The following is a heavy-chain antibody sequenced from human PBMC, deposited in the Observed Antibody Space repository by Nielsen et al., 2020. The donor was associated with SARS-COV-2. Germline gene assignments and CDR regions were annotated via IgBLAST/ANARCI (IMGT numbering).Heavy chain of an antibody. CDR3: ARGLIAAAGSLSYYYYGMDV. CDR2: INPNSGNT. V-gene: IGHV1-8*01. D-gene: IGHD6-13*01. J-gene: IGHJ6*02. Sequence: WVRQAPGQGLEWMGWINPNSGNTGYAQKFQGRVTMTRNTSISTAYMELSSLRSEDTAVYYCARGLIAAAGSLSYYYYGMDVWGQGTTVTVSS.